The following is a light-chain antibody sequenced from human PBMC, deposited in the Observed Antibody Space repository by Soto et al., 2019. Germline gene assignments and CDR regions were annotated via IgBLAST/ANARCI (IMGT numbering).Light chain of an antibody. Sequence: QSVLTQPASVSGSPGQSITISCTGTNNDVGSYNLVSWYQHHPGKAPKLMIFEGSKRPSGVSNRFSGSKSGNTASLTISGLQAEDEADFYCCSYAGSNYYVFGTGTKLTVL. J-gene: IGLJ1*01. CDR2: EGS. CDR1: NNDVGSYNL. CDR3: CSYAGSNYYV. V-gene: IGLV2-23*01.